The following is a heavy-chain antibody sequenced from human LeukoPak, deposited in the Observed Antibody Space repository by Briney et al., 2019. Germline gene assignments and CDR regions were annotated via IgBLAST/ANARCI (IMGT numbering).Heavy chain of an antibody. D-gene: IGHD3-22*01. J-gene: IGHJ3*01. V-gene: IGHV4-59*01. CDR2: VSYTGRT. CDR1: GGSLSGYY. Sequence: SETLTLTCTVSGGSLSGYYWSWLRQPPGKRLEWIGYVSYTGRTKHNPSLQRLVTISIDTCKSQFSLKLTSVTSADTAVYSCARLLDNDISGDPDTFDVWGQGTTVIVSS. CDR3: ARLLDNDISGDPDTFDV.